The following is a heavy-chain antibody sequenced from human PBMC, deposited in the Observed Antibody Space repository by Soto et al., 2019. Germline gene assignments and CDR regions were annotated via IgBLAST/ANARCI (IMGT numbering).Heavy chain of an antibody. CDR1: GFTFSSYS. D-gene: IGHD2-2*01. CDR2: ISSSSSYI. V-gene: IGHV3-21*01. J-gene: IGHJ5*02. CDR3: ARHLYGPAAKLGWFDP. Sequence: EVQLVGSGGGLVKPGGSLRLSCAASGFTFSSYSMNWVRQAPGKGLEWVSSISSSSSYIYYADSVKGRFTISRDNAKNSLYLQMNSLRAEDTAVYYCARHLYGPAAKLGWFDPWGQGTLVTVSS.